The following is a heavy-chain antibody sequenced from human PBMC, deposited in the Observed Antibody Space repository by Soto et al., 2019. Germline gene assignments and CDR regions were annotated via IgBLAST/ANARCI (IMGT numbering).Heavy chain of an antibody. CDR2: INPNSGGT. CDR1: GYTFTDYY. Sequence: ASVKVWCKASGYTFTDYYMHWVRQAPGQGLEWMGWINPNSGGTNYAQKFQGRVTMTRDTSISTAYMELNRLRSDDTAVYYCARDQSPYSVLYGMDVWRQVTTVPAS. J-gene: IGHJ6*02. CDR3: ARDQSPYSVLYGMDV. D-gene: IGHD4-4*01. V-gene: IGHV1-2*02.